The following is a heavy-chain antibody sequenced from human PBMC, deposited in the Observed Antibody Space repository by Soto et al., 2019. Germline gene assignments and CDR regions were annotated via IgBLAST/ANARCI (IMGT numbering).Heavy chain of an antibody. CDR2: ISGSGVST. D-gene: IGHD6-19*01. J-gene: IGHJ4*02. CDR1: GFTFSSYA. V-gene: IGHV3-23*01. CDR3: ASAYSSGGYDIDY. Sequence: EVQLLESGGGLVQPGGSLRLSCAASGFTFSSYAMSWVRQAPGKGLEWVSAISGSGVSTYYADSVKGRCTISRDNAQNSRSRQINSVRAEDPALYYCASAYSSGGYDIDYWGQGTLVTVSS.